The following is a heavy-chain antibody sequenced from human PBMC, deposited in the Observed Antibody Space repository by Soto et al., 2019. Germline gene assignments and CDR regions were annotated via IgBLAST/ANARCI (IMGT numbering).Heavy chain of an antibody. Sequence: GGPLRLSCAASGFTVSSNYMSWVRQAPGKGLEWVSVIYSGGSTYYADSVKGRFTISRDNSKNTLYLQMNSLRAEDTAVYYCARDAGSTSYTTNYYYGMDVWGQGTTVTVSS. V-gene: IGHV3-53*01. J-gene: IGHJ6*02. CDR2: IYSGGST. D-gene: IGHD2-2*01. CDR3: ARDAGSTSYTTNYYYGMDV. CDR1: GFTVSSNY.